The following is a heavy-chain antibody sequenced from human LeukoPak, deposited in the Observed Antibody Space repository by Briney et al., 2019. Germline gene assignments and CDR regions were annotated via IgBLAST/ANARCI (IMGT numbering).Heavy chain of an antibody. V-gene: IGHV1-69*06. CDR2: IIPIFGTA. CDR3: ASSPDYYDSSGYYYAY. Sequence: GASVKVSCKASGGTFSSYAISWVRQAPGQGLEWMGGIIPIFGTANYAQKFQGRVTITADKSTSTAYMELSSLRSEDTAVYYCASSPDYYDSSGYYYAYWGQGTLVTVSS. D-gene: IGHD3-22*01. J-gene: IGHJ4*02. CDR1: GGTFSSYA.